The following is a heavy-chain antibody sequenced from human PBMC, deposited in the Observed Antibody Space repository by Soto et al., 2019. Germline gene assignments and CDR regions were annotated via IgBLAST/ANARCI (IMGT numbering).Heavy chain of an antibody. CDR1: GGTFSSYA. CDR3: ASYDSKVYPPAWFAP. CDR2: IIPIFGTA. V-gene: IGHV1-69*13. J-gene: IGHJ5*02. Sequence: SVKVSCKASGGTFSSYAISWVRQAPGQGLEWMGGIIPIFGTANYAQKFQGRVTITADESTSTAYMELSSLRSEDTAVYYCASYDSKVYPPAWFAPGGQETLVTVP. D-gene: IGHD3-22*01.